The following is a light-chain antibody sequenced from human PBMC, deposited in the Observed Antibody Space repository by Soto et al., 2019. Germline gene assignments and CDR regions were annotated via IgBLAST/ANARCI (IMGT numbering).Light chain of an antibody. CDR1: TSDVGKYNL. V-gene: IGLV2-23*02. CDR2: EVT. Sequence: QSVLTQPASVSGSPGQSITISCTGTTSDVGKYNLVSWYQHHPGKAPKLLIFEVTQRPSGVSNRFPGSKSGNTASLTITGLQAENEADYFCCSYALSSAYVFGTGTKVTVL. J-gene: IGLJ1*01. CDR3: CSYALSSAYV.